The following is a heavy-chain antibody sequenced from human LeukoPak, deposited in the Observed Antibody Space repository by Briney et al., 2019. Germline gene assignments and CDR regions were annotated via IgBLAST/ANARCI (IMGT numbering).Heavy chain of an antibody. D-gene: IGHD5-18*01. CDR1: GFTFSSYA. V-gene: IGHV3-23*01. J-gene: IGHJ4*02. CDR3: ARGKRGYSYGFDY. CDR2: ISGSGGST. Sequence: GGSLRLSCAASGFTFSSYAMSWVRQAPGKGLEWVSAISGSGGSTYYADSVKGRFTISRDNSKNTLYLQMNSLRAEDTAVYYCARGKRGYSYGFDYWGQGTLVTVSS.